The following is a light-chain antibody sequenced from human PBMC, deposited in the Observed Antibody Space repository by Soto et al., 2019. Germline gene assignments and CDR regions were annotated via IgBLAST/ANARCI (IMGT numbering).Light chain of an antibody. J-gene: IGLJ3*02. CDR2: DND. CDR1: SSNIVNNY. CDR3: GTWDTSLRAMV. Sequence: QSVLTQAPSMSAAPGQKVAISCSGGSSNIVNNYVCWYRHLPGTAPQLLIYDNDKRPSGIPDRFSGSKSGTSATLDITGLQTGDEADYYCGTWDTSLRAMVLGGGTQLTVL. V-gene: IGLV1-51*01.